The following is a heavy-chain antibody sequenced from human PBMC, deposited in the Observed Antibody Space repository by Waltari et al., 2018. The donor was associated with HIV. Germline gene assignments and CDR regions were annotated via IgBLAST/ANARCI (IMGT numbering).Heavy chain of an antibody. CDR2: MNPKTGGT. Sequence: QIRLFQSDHVVRKPGASVKVSCKAFGYTFTDFYIHWVRQAPGQGLEWMGWMNPKTGGTNSAQEFQGRVTMTRDTSITTAYMELSSLASDDTAVYYCATVGEVAGATYFDYWGQGSLVTVSS. CDR1: GYTFTDFY. D-gene: IGHD1-26*01. CDR3: ATVGEVAGATYFDY. J-gene: IGHJ4*02. V-gene: IGHV1-2*02.